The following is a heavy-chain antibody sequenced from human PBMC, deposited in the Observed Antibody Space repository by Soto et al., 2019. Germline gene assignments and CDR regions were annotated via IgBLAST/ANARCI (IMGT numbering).Heavy chain of an antibody. J-gene: IGHJ5*02. D-gene: IGHD1-7*01. CDR1: GGSLGGYY. CDR3: ARDYLTGTTDPYTWFDR. Sequence: QVQLLQWGTVALKPSETLYLTCTVHGGSLGGYYCNWIRQSPGKALEWIGEVSHVDSTNYNPYLKGRATIYLDTPKYQFSLQLTSMTAADTAVYYCARDYLTGTTDPYTWFDRWGQGTLVTVSS. V-gene: IGHV4-34*01. CDR2: VSHVDST.